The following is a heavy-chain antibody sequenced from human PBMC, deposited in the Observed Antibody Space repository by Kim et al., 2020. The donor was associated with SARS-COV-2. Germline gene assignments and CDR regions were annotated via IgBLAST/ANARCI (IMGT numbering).Heavy chain of an antibody. CDR2: INTGNGNS. J-gene: IGHJ4*02. CDR1: GYTFTAYG. Sequence: ASVKVSCKASGYTFTAYGIHWVCQAPGHGLEWMAWINTGNGNSGSSQNFQGRVTITRDTSASTVYMELSSLTSEDTAVYYCARDGGAYAFGYWGQGTLVTVSS. D-gene: IGHD3-10*01. CDR3: ARDGGAYAFGY. V-gene: IGHV1-3*04.